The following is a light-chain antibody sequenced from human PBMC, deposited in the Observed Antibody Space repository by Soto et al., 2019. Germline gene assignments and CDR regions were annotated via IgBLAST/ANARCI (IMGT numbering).Light chain of an antibody. CDR1: SGSVSTSYY. CDR3: VLYMGSGIRV. V-gene: IGLV8-61*01. J-gene: IGLJ3*02. Sequence: QTVVTQEPSFSVSPGGTVTLTCGLSSGSVSTSYYPSWYQQTPGQAPRTLIYSTNTRSSGVPDRFSGSILGNKAALTITGAQADDESDYYCVLYMGSGIRVFGGGTQLTVL. CDR2: STN.